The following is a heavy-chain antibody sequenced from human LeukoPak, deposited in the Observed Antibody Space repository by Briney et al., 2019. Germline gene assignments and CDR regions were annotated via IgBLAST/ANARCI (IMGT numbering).Heavy chain of an antibody. CDR3: TRGPIQQWPYYGMDA. V-gene: IGHV3-49*04. J-gene: IGHJ6*02. CDR1: GFTFGDHA. D-gene: IGHD5-18*01. CDR2: IRSKTYGGTT. Sequence: GGSLRLSCTASGFTFGDHAMSWVRQAPGKGLEWVGFIRSKTYGGTTEYAASVKGRFTISRDDSKSIAYLQMNSLKTEDTAVYYCTRGPIQQWPYYGMDAWGQGTTVTVSS.